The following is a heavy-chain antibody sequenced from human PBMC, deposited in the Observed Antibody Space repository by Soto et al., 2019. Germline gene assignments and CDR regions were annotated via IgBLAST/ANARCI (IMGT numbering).Heavy chain of an antibody. J-gene: IGHJ4*02. CDR1: GGTFSSYA. Sequence: ASVKVSCKASGGTFSSYAISWVRQAPGQGLEWMGGIIPIFGTANYAQKFQGRVTITADKSTSTAYMELSSLRSEDTAVYYCARGRGINGTTDYFDYWGQGTLVTVSS. V-gene: IGHV1-69*06. CDR2: IIPIFGTA. D-gene: IGHD1-20*01. CDR3: ARGRGINGTTDYFDY.